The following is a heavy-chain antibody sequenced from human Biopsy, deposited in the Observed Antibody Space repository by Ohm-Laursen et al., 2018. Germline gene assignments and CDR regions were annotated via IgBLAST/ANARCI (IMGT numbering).Heavy chain of an antibody. D-gene: IGHD3-3*01. Sequence: SETLSLTCTVSGGSISSDYWSWIRQSPGKGLEWIGYISNRGSTNYNPSLRGRVTISVDTSKNQFSLKLSSVTAADTAVFFCARLYRLDDYWNDGPPDAFDVWGQGTMVTVSS. J-gene: IGHJ3*01. CDR2: ISNRGST. V-gene: IGHV4-59*01. CDR1: GGSISSDY. CDR3: ARLYRLDDYWNDGPPDAFDV.